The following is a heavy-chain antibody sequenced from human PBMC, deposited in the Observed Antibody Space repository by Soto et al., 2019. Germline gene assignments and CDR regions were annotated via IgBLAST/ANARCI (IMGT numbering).Heavy chain of an antibody. CDR3: ASSFVDTAMVPAYYYYYGMDV. CDR2: IYYSGST. Sequence: SETLSLTCTVSGGSVSSGSYYWSWNRQPGKGLEWIGCIYYSGSTNYNPSLKSRVTISVDTSKNQFSLKLSSVTAADTAVYYCASSFVDTAMVPAYYYYYGMDVWGQGTTVTVSS. V-gene: IGHV4-61*01. J-gene: IGHJ6*02. D-gene: IGHD5-18*01. CDR1: GGSVSSGSYY.